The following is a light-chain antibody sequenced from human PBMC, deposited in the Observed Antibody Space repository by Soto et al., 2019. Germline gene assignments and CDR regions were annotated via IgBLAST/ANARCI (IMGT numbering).Light chain of an antibody. J-gene: IGKJ5*01. CDR1: QTVTSY. CDR2: AAS. Sequence: QMTQSPSSLSASVGSSLTLTCRPSQTVTSYLNWYQQKPAQAPKLLXYAASTLQRGVPSRFSGSGAATDFTLTIGSLQPEDSATYYCQQSYSPPPITFGQGTRLEIK. CDR3: QQSYSPPPIT. V-gene: IGKV1-39*01.